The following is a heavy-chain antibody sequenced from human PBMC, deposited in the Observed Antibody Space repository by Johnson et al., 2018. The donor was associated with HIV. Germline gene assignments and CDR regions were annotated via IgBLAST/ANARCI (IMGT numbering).Heavy chain of an antibody. D-gene: IGHD6-19*01. CDR2: IKQDGSEK. Sequence: VQLVESGGGVVQPGRSLRLSCAASGIRLRSYVMHWVRQAPGTGLEWVANIKQDGSEKYYVDSVKGRFTISRDNAKNSLYLQINSLRAEDTALYYCARDRAGFDIWGQGTMVTVSS. CDR3: ARDRAGFDI. J-gene: IGHJ3*02. CDR1: GIRLRSYV. V-gene: IGHV3-7*03.